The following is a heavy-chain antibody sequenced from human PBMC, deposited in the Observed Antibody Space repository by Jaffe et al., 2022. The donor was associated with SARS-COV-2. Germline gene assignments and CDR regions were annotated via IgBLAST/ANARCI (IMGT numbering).Heavy chain of an antibody. CDR3: ARGPTVTTDNYYHPMDV. CDR1: EFAFSDHY. CDR2: ARNKDKNYTP. V-gene: IGHV3-72*01. J-gene: IGHJ6*02. D-gene: IGHD4-17*01. Sequence: EVQLVESGGGLAQPGGSLRLSCAASEFAFSDHYMDWVRQTPGKGLEWVGRARNKDKNYTPEYAASVKGRFTISRDDSKKSVYLQMNSLKTEDTAVYYCARGPTVTTDNYYHPMDVWGHGTTVTVSS.